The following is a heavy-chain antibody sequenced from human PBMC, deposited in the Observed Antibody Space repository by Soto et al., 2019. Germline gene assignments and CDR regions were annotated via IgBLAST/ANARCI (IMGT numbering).Heavy chain of an antibody. Sequence: GGSLRLSCAASGFTFGSYAMSWVRQAPGKGLGWVSAISGSGGSTYYADSVKGRFTISRDNSKNTLYLQMNSLRAEDTAVYYCAKINYDYYDSSGYPDYWGQGTLVTVSS. D-gene: IGHD3-22*01. CDR1: GFTFGSYA. V-gene: IGHV3-23*01. J-gene: IGHJ4*02. CDR3: AKINYDYYDSSGYPDY. CDR2: ISGSGGST.